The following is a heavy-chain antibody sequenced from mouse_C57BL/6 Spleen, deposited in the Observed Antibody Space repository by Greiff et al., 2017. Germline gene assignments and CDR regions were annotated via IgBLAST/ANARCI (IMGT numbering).Heavy chain of an antibody. CDR1: GYSFTSYW. J-gene: IGHJ4*01. D-gene: IGHD3-2*01. CDR2: IYPSDSET. CDR3: ARKGDRDDAMDY. V-gene: IGHV1-61*01. Sequence: VQLQQPGAELVRPGSSVKLSCKASGYSFTSYWMDWVKQRPGQGLEWIGNIYPSDSETHYTQKVKDTATLTVDKSSSTAYMQLSSLTSADSAVYYGARKGDRDDAMDYWGQGTSGTVSS.